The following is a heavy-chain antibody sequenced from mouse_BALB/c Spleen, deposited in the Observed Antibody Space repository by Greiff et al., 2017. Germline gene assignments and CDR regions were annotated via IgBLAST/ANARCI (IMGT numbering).Heavy chain of an antibody. CDR3: ASPIYDGSSWFSY. CDR1: GFNIKDTY. J-gene: IGHJ3*01. CDR2: IDPANGNT. D-gene: IGHD2-3*01. Sequence: EVQLQQSGAELVKPGASVKLSCTAPGFNIKDTYMHWVKQRPEQGLEWIGRIDPANGNTKYDPKFQGKATITADTSSNTAYLQLSSLTSEDTAVYYCASPIYDGSSWFSYWGQGTLVTVSA. V-gene: IGHV14-3*02.